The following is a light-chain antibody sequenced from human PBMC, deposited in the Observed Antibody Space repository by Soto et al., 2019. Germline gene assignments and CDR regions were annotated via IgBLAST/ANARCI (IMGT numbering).Light chain of an antibody. V-gene: IGKV1-33*01. CDR2: DAS. Sequence: DIQMTQSPSSLSASVGARITITCQASQDISNYLNWYQQRPGKAPKLLIYDASNLQTGVPSRFSGSGSGTDFTFTISSLQPEDIATYYCQQYDNFAMSTFGQGTKLEIK. CDR1: QDISNY. J-gene: IGKJ2*01. CDR3: QQYDNFAMST.